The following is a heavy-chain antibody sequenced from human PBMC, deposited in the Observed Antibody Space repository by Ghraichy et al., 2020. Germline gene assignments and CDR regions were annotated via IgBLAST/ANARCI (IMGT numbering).Heavy chain of an antibody. D-gene: IGHD6-6*01. J-gene: IGHJ4*02. CDR1: GFTFSSYA. Sequence: LSLTCAASGFTFSSYAMSWVRQAPGKGLEWVSAISGSGGSTYYADSVKGRFTISRDNSKNTLYLQMNSLRAEDTAVYYCATSIALTSFDYWGQGTLVTVSS. V-gene: IGHV3-23*01. CDR2: ISGSGGST. CDR3: ATSIALTSFDY.